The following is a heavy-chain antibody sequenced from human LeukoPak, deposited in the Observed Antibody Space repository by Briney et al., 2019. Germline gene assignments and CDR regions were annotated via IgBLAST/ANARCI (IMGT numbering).Heavy chain of an antibody. J-gene: IGHJ4*02. CDR2: IFFDGTTT. Sequence: GGSLRLSCAASGFTFSSYAMHWVRQAPGKGLEWVAGIFFDGTTTEYADFVKGRLSISRDNSKNMMYLQMSGLRDEDTAVYYCASGSYGQFDYWGQGTLVTVSS. CDR1: GFTFSSYA. V-gene: IGHV3-30-3*01. CDR3: ASGSYGQFDY. D-gene: IGHD5-18*01.